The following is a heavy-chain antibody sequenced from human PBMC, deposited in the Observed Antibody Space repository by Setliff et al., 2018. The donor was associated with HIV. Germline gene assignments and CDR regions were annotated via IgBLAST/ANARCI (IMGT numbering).Heavy chain of an antibody. V-gene: IGHV4-39*07. CDR2: MYYSGST. CDR1: GGSISSSYYY. J-gene: IGHJ4*02. Sequence: SETLSLTCTVSGGSISSSYYYWGWIRQPPGKGLEWIGSMYYSGSTYYNPSLKSRVTISVDTSKNQFSLKLNSVTAADTAVYYCARVKSGTLGGYVDYWGQGTLVT. D-gene: IGHD3-16*01. CDR3: ARVKSGTLGGYVDY.